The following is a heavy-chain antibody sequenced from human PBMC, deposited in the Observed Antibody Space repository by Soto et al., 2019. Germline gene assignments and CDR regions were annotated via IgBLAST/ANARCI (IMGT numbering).Heavy chain of an antibody. CDR3: ARDRGTDDS. V-gene: IGHV1-69*01. Sequence: QVQLVQSGAEVKKPGSSVKVSCKASGGTFSRYAFSWVRQAPGQGLEWMGGIVPIYGTRGFAQKFQGRLTITADEPTRTAYMELSSLRSEDTAVYYCARDRGTDDSWGQGTLVTVSS. CDR1: GGTFSRYA. J-gene: IGHJ4*02. CDR2: IVPIYGTR.